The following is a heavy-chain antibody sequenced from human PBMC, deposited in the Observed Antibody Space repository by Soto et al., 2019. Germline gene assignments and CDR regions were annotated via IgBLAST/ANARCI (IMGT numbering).Heavy chain of an antibody. Sequence: LSLTCAVYGGSSSGYYWSWIRQPPGKGLEWIGEINHSGSTNYNPSLKSRVTISVDTSKNQFSLKLSSVTAADTAVYYCARDHRDYGDYAGGDAFDIWGQGTMVTV. V-gene: IGHV4-34*01. CDR1: GGSSSGYY. CDR2: INHSGST. D-gene: IGHD4-17*01. CDR3: ARDHRDYGDYAGGDAFDI. J-gene: IGHJ3*02.